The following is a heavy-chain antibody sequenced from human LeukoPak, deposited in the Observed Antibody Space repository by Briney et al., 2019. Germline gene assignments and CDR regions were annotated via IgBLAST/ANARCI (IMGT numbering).Heavy chain of an antibody. V-gene: IGHV3-23*01. D-gene: IGHD2-21*02. Sequence: PGGSLRLSCAASGFTFSSYGMSWVRQAPGKGLEWVSAISGSGGSTYYADSVKGRFTISRDNSKNTLYLQMNSLRAEDTAVYYCAKEVVVVTAITTRTLDYWGQGTLVTVSS. CDR1: GFTFSSYG. J-gene: IGHJ4*02. CDR2: ISGSGGST. CDR3: AKEVVVVTAITTRTLDY.